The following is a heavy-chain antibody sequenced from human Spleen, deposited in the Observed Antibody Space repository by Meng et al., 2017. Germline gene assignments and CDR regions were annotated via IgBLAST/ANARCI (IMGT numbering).Heavy chain of an antibody. Sequence: QLQLRESGPGLVKPSEILSLTCTVSVGSLSSRTSHWGWMRQPPGKGLEWMGSINYSGTTYYHSSLKSRVTISVDTSKMQFSLRLTSVTAADTAVYYCARRAVRGDIDYWGHGTLVTVSS. D-gene: IGHD3-10*01. J-gene: IGHJ4*01. CDR2: INYSGTT. CDR3: ARRAVRGDIDY. V-gene: IGHV4-39*01. CDR1: VGSLSSRTSH.